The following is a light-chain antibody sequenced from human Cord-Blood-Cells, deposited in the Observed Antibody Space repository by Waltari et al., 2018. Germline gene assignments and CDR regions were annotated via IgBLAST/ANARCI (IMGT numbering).Light chain of an antibody. CDR3: QKYNSAPLT. Sequence: DIQMTQSPSSLSAYVGDRVTITSRASQGIRNALAWYQPKPGKVPKLLSYAASTLQSGVPSRFSGRGSGTDCTLTISSLEPEDVATYYCQKYNSAPLTFGGGTKGEIK. V-gene: IGKV1-27*01. CDR2: AAS. J-gene: IGKJ4*01. CDR1: QGIRNA.